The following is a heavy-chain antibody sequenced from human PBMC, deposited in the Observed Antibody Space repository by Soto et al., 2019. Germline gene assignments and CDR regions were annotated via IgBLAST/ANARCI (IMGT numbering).Heavy chain of an antibody. J-gene: IGHJ6*02. CDR2: IDPADSET. Sequence: GESLKISCKGSGYSFITYWIAWVRQKPGKGLEWMGIIDPADSETKYSPSFQGQVTISADKSINAAYLQWSSLKASDTAMYYCARLGQGGYVQGMDVWGQGTTVTVSS. V-gene: IGHV5-51*01. D-gene: IGHD5-12*01. CDR3: ARLGQGGYVQGMDV. CDR1: GYSFITYW.